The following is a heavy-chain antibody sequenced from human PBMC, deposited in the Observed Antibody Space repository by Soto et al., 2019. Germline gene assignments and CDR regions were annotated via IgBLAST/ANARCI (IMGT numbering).Heavy chain of an antibody. CDR2: ISYDGSNT. CDR3: ARVPSSGRPYFFDD. Sequence: PGGSLRLSCAASGFTFSSYGMHWVRQAPGKGLEWVAIISYDGSNTYYADSVKGRFTISRDSAKNSLYLQMNSLRAEDTAMYYCARVPSSGRPYFFDDWGLGTLVTVSS. J-gene: IGHJ4*02. CDR1: GFTFSSYG. V-gene: IGHV3-30*03. D-gene: IGHD6-19*01.